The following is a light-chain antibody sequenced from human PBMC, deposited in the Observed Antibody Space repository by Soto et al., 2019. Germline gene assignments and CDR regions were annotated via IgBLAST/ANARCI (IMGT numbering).Light chain of an antibody. V-gene: IGLV2-14*01. CDR3: STHTTSGALQV. Sequence: QSALTQPASVSGSPGQSITISCTGTISDFVVYNYVSWYQQLPGKAPKLMIYGVSNRPSGVSNRFSGSKSGNTASLTISGLQADDEADYYCSTHTTSGALQVFGTGTKVT. J-gene: IGLJ1*01. CDR1: ISDFVVYNY. CDR2: GVS.